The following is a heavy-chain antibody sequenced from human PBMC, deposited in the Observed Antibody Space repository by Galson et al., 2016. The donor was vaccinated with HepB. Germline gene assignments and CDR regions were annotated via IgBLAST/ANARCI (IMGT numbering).Heavy chain of an antibody. CDR3: ANQKTFSPGSFPQAEFFHQ. CDR1: GFTLSTSA. D-gene: IGHD1-26*01. Sequence: SLRLSCAASGFTLSTSAMTWVRQAPGKGLEWVSTISNSGGRAFHADSIKGRFTVSRDNSKNILYLQMNSLRPEDTAVYYCANQKTFSPGSFPQAEFFHQWGRGTPVTVSS. V-gene: IGHV3-23*01. CDR2: ISNSGGRA. J-gene: IGHJ1*01.